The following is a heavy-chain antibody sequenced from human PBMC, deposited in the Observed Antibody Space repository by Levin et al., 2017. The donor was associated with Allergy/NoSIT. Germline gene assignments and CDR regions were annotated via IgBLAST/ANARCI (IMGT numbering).Heavy chain of an antibody. V-gene: IGHV3-23*01. Sequence: ASVKVSCAASGFTFSNYAMSWVRQAPGKGLEWVSGISGGGGSSYNADSVKGRFTISRDNSKNTLYLQMNSLRAEDTAVYYYAHGWQQLVNWGQGTLVTVSS. CDR1: GFTFSNYA. CDR3: AHGWQQLVN. J-gene: IGHJ4*02. CDR2: ISGGGGSS. D-gene: IGHD5-24*01.